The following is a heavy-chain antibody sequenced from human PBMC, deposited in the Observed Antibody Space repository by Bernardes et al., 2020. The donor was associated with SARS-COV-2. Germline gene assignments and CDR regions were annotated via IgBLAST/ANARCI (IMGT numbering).Heavy chain of an antibody. CDR1: GDSISTSDHY. J-gene: IGHJ5*02. Sequence: SETLSLTCAVAGDSISTSDHYWGWIRQPPGKGLEWIGSISSGGSTDYNPSLKSRVTISVDTSKNQFSLKLSSVTAADTAVYFCARHWPGWVVVATLEVYNWFDPWGRGTLVTVSS. V-gene: IGHV4-39*01. D-gene: IGHD2-15*01. CDR2: ISSGGST. CDR3: ARHWPGWVVVATLEVYNWFDP.